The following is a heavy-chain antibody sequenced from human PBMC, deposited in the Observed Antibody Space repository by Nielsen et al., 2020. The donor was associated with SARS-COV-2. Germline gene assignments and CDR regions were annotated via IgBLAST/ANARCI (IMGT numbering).Heavy chain of an antibody. V-gene: IGHV1-69*13. Sequence: SVKVSCKASGGTFSSYAISWVRQAPGQGLEWMGGIIPIFGTANYAQKFQGRVTITADESTSTAYMELSSLRSEDTAVYYCARQGYCSSTSCPLTEYFQHWGQGTLVTVSS. J-gene: IGHJ1*01. CDR2: IIPIFGTA. CDR1: GGTFSSYA. CDR3: ARQGYCSSTSCPLTEYFQH. D-gene: IGHD2-2*01.